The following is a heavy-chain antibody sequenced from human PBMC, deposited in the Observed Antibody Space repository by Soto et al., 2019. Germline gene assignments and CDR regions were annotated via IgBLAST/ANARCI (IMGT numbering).Heavy chain of an antibody. CDR3: ARVTYYYDSSGYYYQHYYFDY. CDR2: IYTSGST. Sequence: SVTQSLTCTVAGGSISSYYWSRIRQPAGKGLELIGRIYTSGSTNYNPSLKSRVTMSVDTSKNQFSLKLSSVTAADTAVYYCARVTYYYDSSGYYYQHYYFDYWGQGTLVTSPQ. V-gene: IGHV4-4*07. D-gene: IGHD3-22*01. CDR1: GGSISSYY. J-gene: IGHJ4*02.